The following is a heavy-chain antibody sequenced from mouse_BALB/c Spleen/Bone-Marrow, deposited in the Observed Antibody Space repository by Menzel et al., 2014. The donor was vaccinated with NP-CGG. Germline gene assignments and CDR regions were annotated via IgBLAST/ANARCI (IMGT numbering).Heavy chain of an antibody. D-gene: IGHD1-1*01. CDR1: GFSLTSYG. Sequence: VKLMESGPGLVAPSQSLSITCSVSGFSLTSYGVHWVRQPPGKVLEWLGVIWAGGSTNYNSALMSRLSISKDNSKSQVFLKMNSLQTDDTAMYYCARGSYYEGAMDYWGQGTSVTVSS. J-gene: IGHJ4*01. V-gene: IGHV2-9*02. CDR3: ARGSYYEGAMDY. CDR2: IWAGGST.